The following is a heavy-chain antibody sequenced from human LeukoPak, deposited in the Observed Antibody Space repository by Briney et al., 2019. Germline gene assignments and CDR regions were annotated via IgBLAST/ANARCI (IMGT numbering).Heavy chain of an antibody. D-gene: IGHD3-9*01. V-gene: IGHV4-34*01. J-gene: IGHJ4*02. CDR2: INHRGST. CDR3: GRGMTGDY. CDR1: GGSFSGYY. Sequence: PSETLSLTCAVYGGSFSGYYWSWIRQPPGKGLEWIGEINHRGSTNYNPSLKSRVTISVDTSKNQFSLKLGSVTAADTAVYYCGRGMTGDYWGQGTLVTVSS.